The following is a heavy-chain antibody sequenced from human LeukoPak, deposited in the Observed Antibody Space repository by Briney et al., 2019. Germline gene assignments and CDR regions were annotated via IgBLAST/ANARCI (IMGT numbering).Heavy chain of an antibody. V-gene: IGHV4-39*07. J-gene: IGHJ5*02. D-gene: IGHD2-2*01. CDR3: ARGPCSSANCYWSLDH. CDR2: IYYSGST. CDR1: GGSISCSSYY. Sequence: KSSETLSLTCTVSGGSISCSSYYWGWIRQPPGKGLEWIGSIYYSGSTYYNPSLKSRVTISVDTSKNQFSLNLNSVTAADTAVYYCARGPCSSANCYWSLDHWGQGTLVTVSS.